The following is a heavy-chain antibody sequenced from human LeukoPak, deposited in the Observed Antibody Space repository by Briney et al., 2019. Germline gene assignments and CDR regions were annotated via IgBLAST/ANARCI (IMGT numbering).Heavy chain of an antibody. CDR1: GGSISSGGYS. CDR3: ARDIVAAAGSFDY. V-gene: IGHV4-30-4*07. D-gene: IGHD6-13*01. J-gene: IGHJ4*02. CDR2: IYYTGTT. Sequence: SQTLSLTCAVSGGSISSGGYSWSWIRQPPGKGLEWIGYIYYTGTTYYNPSLKSRVIMSVDTSNNQFSLRLSSVTAADTAVYYCARDIVAAAGSFDYWGQGTQVTVSS.